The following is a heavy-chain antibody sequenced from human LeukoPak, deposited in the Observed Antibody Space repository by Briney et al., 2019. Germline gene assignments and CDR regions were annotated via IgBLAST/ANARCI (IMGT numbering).Heavy chain of an antibody. D-gene: IGHD6-19*01. CDR3: ARDNAVAGTGFDY. Sequence: SETLSLTCTVSGGSISSYYWSWIRQPPGKGLEWIGYIYYSVSTNYNPSLKSRVTISVDTSKNQFSLKLSSVTAADTAVYYCARDNAVAGTGFDYWGQGTLVTVSS. J-gene: IGHJ4*02. V-gene: IGHV4-59*12. CDR1: GGSISSYY. CDR2: IYYSVST.